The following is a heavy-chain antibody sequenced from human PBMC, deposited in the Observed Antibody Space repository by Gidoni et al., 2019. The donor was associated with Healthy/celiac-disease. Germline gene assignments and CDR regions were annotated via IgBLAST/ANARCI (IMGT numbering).Heavy chain of an antibody. J-gene: IGHJ4*02. Sequence: QVQLVESGGGVVQLGRSLILPCAASGCTFSSYAMHWVRQAPGKGLEWVAVISYDGSNKYYADSVKGRFTISRDNSKNTLYLQMNSLRAEDTAVYYCAREPNRGYFDYWGQGTLVTVSS. CDR1: GCTFSSYA. CDR3: AREPNRGYFDY. D-gene: IGHD3-10*01. V-gene: IGHV3-30-3*01. CDR2: ISYDGSNK.